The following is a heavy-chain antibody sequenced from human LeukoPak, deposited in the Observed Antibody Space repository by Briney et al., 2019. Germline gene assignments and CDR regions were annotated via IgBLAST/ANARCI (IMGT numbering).Heavy chain of an antibody. CDR3: ARVRGYCSSTICYRYYFDY. J-gene: IGHJ4*02. V-gene: IGHV4-38-2*01. D-gene: IGHD2-2*01. CDR1: GYSISSGYY. CDR2: IYHSGST. Sequence: SETLSFTCAVSGYSISSGYYWGWIRQPPGKGLEWIGTIYHSGSTYYNPSLKSRVTIPVDTSKNQFSLKLTSVTAADTAVYYCARVRGYCSSTICYRYYFDYWGQGTLVTVSS.